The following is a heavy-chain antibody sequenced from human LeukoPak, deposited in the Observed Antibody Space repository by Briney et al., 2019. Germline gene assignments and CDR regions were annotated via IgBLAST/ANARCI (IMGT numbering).Heavy chain of an antibody. CDR1: GFTFSSYE. Sequence: GGSLRLSCAASGFTFSSYEMNWVRQAPGKGLEWVSSISSSSSYIYYADSVKGRFTISRDNAKNSLYLQMNSLRAEDTAVYYCARDARYCSGGSCYRQYYYYYYMDVWGRGTTVTVSS. CDR3: ARDARYCSGGSCYRQYYYYYYMDV. D-gene: IGHD2-15*01. CDR2: ISSSSSYI. J-gene: IGHJ6*03. V-gene: IGHV3-21*01.